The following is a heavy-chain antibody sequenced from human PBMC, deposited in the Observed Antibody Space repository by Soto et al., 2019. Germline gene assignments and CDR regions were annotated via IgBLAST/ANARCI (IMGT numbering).Heavy chain of an antibody. CDR2: ISSSSSTI. V-gene: IGHV3-48*02. CDR1: GFTFSSYS. D-gene: IGHD2-21*02. J-gene: IGHJ4*02. Sequence: LRLSCAASGFTFSSYSMNWVRQAPGKGLEWVSYISSSSSTIYYADAVKGRFTISRDNAKNSLYLQMNILRDEDTAVYYCARAHEAYCGGDCYCFDYWGQGTLVTVSS. CDR3: ARAHEAYCGGDCYCFDY.